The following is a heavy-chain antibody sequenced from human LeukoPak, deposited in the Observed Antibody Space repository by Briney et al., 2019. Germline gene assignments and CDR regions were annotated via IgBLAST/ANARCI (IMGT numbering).Heavy chain of an antibody. CDR2: IRDDGSKK. D-gene: IGHD4-17*01. CDR1: GFTFSRYG. CDR3: AKDQGDYGRGYFDY. Sequence: QPGGSLRLSCAASGFTFSRYGFHWVRQAPRKGLERVTFIRDDGSKKYYADSVKGRFTISRDNSKNTLYLQMNSLRAEDTAVYYCAKDQGDYGRGYFDYWGQGTLVTVSS. V-gene: IGHV3-30*02. J-gene: IGHJ4*02.